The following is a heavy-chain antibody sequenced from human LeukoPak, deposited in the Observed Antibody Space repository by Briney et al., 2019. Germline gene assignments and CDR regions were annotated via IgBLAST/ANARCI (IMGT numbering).Heavy chain of an antibody. J-gene: IGHJ2*01. D-gene: IGHD6-25*01. CDR3: ARGKPSGYTSLDCYFDL. V-gene: IGHV3-66*01. CDR1: GFIVSSNY. Sequence: GRSLRLSCAASGFIVSSNYMSWVRQAPGKWLEWVSVIYSGGTTYYADSVKGRFTISRDNSKNTLYLQMNSLRAEDTAVYYCARGKPSGYTSLDCYFDLWGRGTLVTVSS. CDR2: IYSGGTT.